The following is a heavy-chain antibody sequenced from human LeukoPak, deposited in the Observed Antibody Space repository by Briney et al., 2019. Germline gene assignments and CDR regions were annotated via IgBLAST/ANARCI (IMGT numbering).Heavy chain of an antibody. J-gene: IGHJ4*02. V-gene: IGHV4-30-2*01. CDR1: GGSISSGGYS. CDR2: INHSGST. Sequence: PSQTLSLTCAVSGGSISSGGYSWSWIRQPPGKGLEWIGEINHSGSTNYNPSLKSRVTISVDTSKNQFSLKLSSVTAADTAVYYCARSARYYSSGWYSYWGQGTLVTVSS. CDR3: ARSARYYSSGWYSY. D-gene: IGHD6-19*01.